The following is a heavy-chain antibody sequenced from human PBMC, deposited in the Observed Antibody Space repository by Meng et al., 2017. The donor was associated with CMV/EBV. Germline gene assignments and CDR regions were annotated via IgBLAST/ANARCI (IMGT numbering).Heavy chain of an antibody. CDR3: ARDKGCSSTSCFVNGMDV. J-gene: IGHJ6*02. CDR1: GFTFSDYY. CDR2: ISSSGSTI. V-gene: IGHV3-11*04. D-gene: IGHD2-2*01. Sequence: GESLKISCAASGFTFSDYYMSWIRQAPGKGLEWVSYISSSGSTIYYADSVKGRFTISRDNAKNSLYLQMNSLRAEDTAVYYCARDKGCSSTSCFVNGMDVWGQGTTVTVSS.